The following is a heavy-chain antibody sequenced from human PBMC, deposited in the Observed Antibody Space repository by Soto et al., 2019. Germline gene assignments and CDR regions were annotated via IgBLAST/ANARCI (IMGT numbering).Heavy chain of an antibody. CDR2: IYHSGST. Sequence: PETLSLTCAVSGGSLSSSNWWSWVRQPPGKGLEWIGDIYHSGSTNYNPSLKSRVTISVDTSKNQFSLKLSSVTAADTAVYYCARGIRGRTLVGATGPYFDYWGQGTLVTVSS. J-gene: IGHJ4*02. V-gene: IGHV4-4*03. CDR3: ARGIRGRTLVGATGPYFDY. CDR1: GGSLSSSNW. D-gene: IGHD1-26*01.